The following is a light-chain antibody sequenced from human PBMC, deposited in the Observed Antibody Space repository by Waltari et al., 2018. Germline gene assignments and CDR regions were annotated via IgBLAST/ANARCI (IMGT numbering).Light chain of an antibody. V-gene: IGKV1-39*01. CDR2: DAS. CDR1: QSITTY. Sequence: DIQMNQSPSSLSASVGHRVTITCRASQSITTYLNWYQQKPGKAPKLLIYDASSLQSGVPSRFSGSGSGTDFTLTISSLQPEDFATYYCQQSYSTLITFGPGTKVEIK. J-gene: IGKJ3*01. CDR3: QQSYSTLIT.